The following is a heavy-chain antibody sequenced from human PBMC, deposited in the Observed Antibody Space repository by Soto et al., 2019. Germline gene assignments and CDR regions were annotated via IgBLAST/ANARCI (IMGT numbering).Heavy chain of an antibody. D-gene: IGHD1-1*01. Sequence: EVQLVESGGGLVQPGGSLRLSCAASGFTFSGYWMTWVRQAPGKGLEGVANISPDGSEEYYVDSVKGRFTISRDNAKNSGYLLMSRLRGEDTALYYWTRDLNDDTGPCGQGTQVTVSS. CDR2: ISPDGSEE. CDR3: TRDLNDDTGP. V-gene: IGHV3-7*04. J-gene: IGHJ5*02. CDR1: GFTFSGYW.